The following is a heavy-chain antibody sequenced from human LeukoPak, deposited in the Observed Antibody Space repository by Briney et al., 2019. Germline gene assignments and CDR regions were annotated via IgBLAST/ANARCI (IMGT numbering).Heavy chain of an antibody. CDR2: IGTNGGDT. V-gene: IGHV3-64*04. D-gene: IGHD1-26*01. J-gene: IGHJ2*01. CDR1: GFTLSNYA. CDR3: AKDRTVGASYWYFDL. Sequence: GGSLRLSCSGSGFTLSNYALHWVRQAPGKGLECISAIGTNGGDTYYADSVKGRFTISRDSSRNTLFLHMNTLRAEDTAIYYCAKDRTVGASYWYFDLWGRGTLVTVSS.